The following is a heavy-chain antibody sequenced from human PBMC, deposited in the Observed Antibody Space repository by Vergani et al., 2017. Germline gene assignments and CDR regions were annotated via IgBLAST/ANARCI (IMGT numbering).Heavy chain of an antibody. D-gene: IGHD6-19*01. V-gene: IGHV1-69*01. CDR3: ASGYSSGWYTDVKDYFDY. CDR2: IIPIFGTA. Sequence: QVQLVQSGAEVKKPGSSVKVSCKASGGTFRSYAISWVRQAPGQGLEWMGGIIPIFGTANYAQKFQGRVTITADESTSTAYMELSSLRSEDTAVYYCASGYSSGWYTDVKDYFDYWGQGTLVTVSS. J-gene: IGHJ4*02. CDR1: GGTFRSYA.